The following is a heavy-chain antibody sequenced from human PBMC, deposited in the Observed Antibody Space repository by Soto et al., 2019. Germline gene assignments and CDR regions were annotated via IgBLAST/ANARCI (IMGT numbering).Heavy chain of an antibody. Sequence: GGSLRLSCAASGFTFSSYGMHWVRQAPGKGLEWVAVISYDGSDKYYADPVKGRFTISRDSSKNKLYLQMNSLRAEDTAVYYCAKDSSQSIAVATSLSYWGQGTLVTVSS. V-gene: IGHV3-30*18. J-gene: IGHJ4*02. CDR1: GFTFSSYG. CDR2: ISYDGSDK. CDR3: AKDSSQSIAVATSLSY. D-gene: IGHD6-19*01.